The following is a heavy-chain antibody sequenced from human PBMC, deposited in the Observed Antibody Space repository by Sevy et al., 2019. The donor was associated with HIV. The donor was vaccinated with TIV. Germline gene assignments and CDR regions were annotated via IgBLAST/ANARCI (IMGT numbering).Heavy chain of an antibody. J-gene: IGHJ4*02. CDR3: TRGGKGYCSGGSCYSTTNDY. CDR1: GFTFSGSA. V-gene: IGHV3-73*01. Sequence: GGSLRLSCAASGFTFSGSAMHWVRQASGKGLELVGRIRSKANSYATAYAASVKGRFTISRDDSKNTAYLQMNSLKTEDTAVYYCTRGGKGYCSGGSCYSTTNDYWGQGTLVTVSS. D-gene: IGHD2-15*01. CDR2: IRSKANSYAT.